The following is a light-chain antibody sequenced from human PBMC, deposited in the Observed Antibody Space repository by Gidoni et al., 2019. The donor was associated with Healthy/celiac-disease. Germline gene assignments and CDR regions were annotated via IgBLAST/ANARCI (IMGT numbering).Light chain of an antibody. CDR2: WAS. CDR1: QSVFYSSNNKNY. J-gene: IGKJ2*02. V-gene: IGKV4-1*01. Sequence: DIVMTQSPESLAVSLGERATINCKSSQSVFYSSNNKNYLAWYQQKPGQPPKLLIYWASTRESGVPDRFSGSGSGTDFTLTISSLRAEDVAVYYCQQYYSTPCTFXQXTKLXIK. CDR3: QQYYSTPCT.